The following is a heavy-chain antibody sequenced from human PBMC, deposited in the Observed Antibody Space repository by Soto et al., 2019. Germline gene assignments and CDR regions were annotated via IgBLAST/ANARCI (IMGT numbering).Heavy chain of an antibody. Sequence: VQLLQSGGGLVQPGGSLRLSCVASGFTFSDYAMSWVRQPPGKGLEWIGYIYYSGSTYYNPSLKSRVTISVDTSKNQFSLKLSSVTAADTAVYYCAREIRSYYYDSSGYYLNYGMDVWGQGTTVTVSS. CDR1: GFTFSDYA. D-gene: IGHD3-22*01. J-gene: IGHJ6*02. CDR2: IYYSGST. CDR3: AREIRSYYYDSSGYYLNYGMDV. V-gene: IGHV4-31*02.